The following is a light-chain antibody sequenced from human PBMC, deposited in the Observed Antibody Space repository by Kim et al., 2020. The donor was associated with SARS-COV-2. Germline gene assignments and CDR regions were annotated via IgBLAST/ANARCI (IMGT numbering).Light chain of an antibody. Sequence: APGKPASITCGGNNIGSRSVHWYQQKPGQAPVLVIYYDSDRPSGIPERFSGSNSGNTATLTISRVEAGDEADYHCQVWDSSSAHYVFGSGTKVTVL. CDR2: YDS. CDR3: QVWDSSSAHYV. CDR1: NIGSRS. J-gene: IGLJ1*01. V-gene: IGLV3-21*04.